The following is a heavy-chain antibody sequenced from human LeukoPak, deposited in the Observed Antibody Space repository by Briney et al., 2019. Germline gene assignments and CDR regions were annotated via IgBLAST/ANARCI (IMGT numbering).Heavy chain of an antibody. CDR2: INTGGGSI. D-gene: IGHD2-21*02. J-gene: IGHJ4*02. CDR3: ARTSTDCLDC. Sequence: GGSLRLSCAASGFTFRDYNMSWIRQAPGKGLEYISYINTGGGSIYYAGYVKGRFTISRDNAKNSLYLQMNNVRAEDTAVYYCARTSTDCLDCWGQGTLVTVSS. V-gene: IGHV3-11*04. CDR1: GFTFRDYN.